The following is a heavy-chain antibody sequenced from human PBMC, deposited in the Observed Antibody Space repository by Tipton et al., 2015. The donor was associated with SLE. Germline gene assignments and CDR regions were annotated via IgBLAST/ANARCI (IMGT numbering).Heavy chain of an antibody. CDR2: IFSGGST. Sequence: TLSLTCIVSGGSISSDFYYWSWIRQPAGKGLEWIGGIFSGGSTIHTPSLKSRVTISIDTSKNQFSLRLTSVTAADTAVYYCARRYGTSFDYWDQGTLVTVSS. D-gene: IGHD2-8*01. J-gene: IGHJ4*02. V-gene: IGHV4-61*02. CDR1: GGSISSDFYY. CDR3: ARRYGTSFDY.